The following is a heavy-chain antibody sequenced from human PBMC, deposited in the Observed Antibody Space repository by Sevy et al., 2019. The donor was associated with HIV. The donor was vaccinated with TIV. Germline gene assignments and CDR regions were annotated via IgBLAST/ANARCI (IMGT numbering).Heavy chain of an antibody. CDR1: GDSVSSNSAA. CDR2: TYYASRWYN. V-gene: IGHV6-1*01. D-gene: IGHD4-17*01. J-gene: IGHJ4*02. Sequence: KQSQTLSLTGAISGDSVSSNSAAWNWIRQSPSRGLEWLGRTYYASRWYNDYPVSVIGRITINTDTSKNQFSLQLNSVTPEDTAVYYCARVPLRSLLYYFDYWGQGVLVTVSS. CDR3: ARVPLRSLLYYFDY.